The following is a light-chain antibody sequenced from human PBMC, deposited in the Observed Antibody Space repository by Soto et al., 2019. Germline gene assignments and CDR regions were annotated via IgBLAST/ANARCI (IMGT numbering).Light chain of an antibody. V-gene: IGKV3-15*01. J-gene: IGKJ5*01. CDR2: GAS. Sequence: IVLTQSPATLSVSPGERATLSCRASQSVGSNLAWYQQKPGQTPRLLIYGASTRATGIPVRFSGSGSGTEFTLTISSQQSEDFAVYYCQQYNNWPPGFGQGTRLEI. CDR1: QSVGSN. CDR3: QQYNNWPPG.